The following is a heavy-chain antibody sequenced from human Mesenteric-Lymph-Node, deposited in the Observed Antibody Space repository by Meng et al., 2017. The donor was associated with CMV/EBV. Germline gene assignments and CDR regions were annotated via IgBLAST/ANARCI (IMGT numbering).Heavy chain of an antibody. V-gene: IGHV4-59*01. CDR3: ARNRENYDFWSGYHRPYGMDV. CDR1: GGSISSYY. D-gene: IGHD3-3*01. J-gene: IGHJ6*02. CDR2: IYYSGST. Sequence: GSLRLSCTVPGGSISSYYWSWIRQPPGKGLEWIGYIYYSGSTNYNPSLKSRVTISVDTSKNQFSLKLSSVTAADTAVYYCARNRENYDFWSGYHRPYGMDVWGQGTTVTVSS.